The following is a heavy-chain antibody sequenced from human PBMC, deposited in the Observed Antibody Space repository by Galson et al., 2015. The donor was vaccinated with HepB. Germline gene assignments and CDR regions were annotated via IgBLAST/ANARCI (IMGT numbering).Heavy chain of an antibody. D-gene: IGHD3-22*01. CDR2: ISAYNGNT. Sequence: SVKVSCKASGYTFSNYGFSWVRLAPGQGLEWMGWISAYNGNTNYAQRFQGRVTLTTDTSTSTAYMELRTLRSDDTAVYYCAREGGAYYSDYSGYPIPYFDFWGQGTLVTVSS. CDR3: AREGGAYYSDYSGYPIPYFDF. V-gene: IGHV1-18*01. J-gene: IGHJ4*02. CDR1: GYTFSNYG.